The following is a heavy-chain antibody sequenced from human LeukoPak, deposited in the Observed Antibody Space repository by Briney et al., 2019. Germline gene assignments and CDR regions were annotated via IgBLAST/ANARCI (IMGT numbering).Heavy chain of an antibody. D-gene: IGHD3-22*01. J-gene: IGHJ4*02. V-gene: IGHV5-51*01. CDR2: IYPGDSDT. CDR3: ARFYYDSSGLIRYSDY. CDR1: GYRYTNYW. Sequence: GESLKISCKGSGYRYTNYWIGWVRQMPGKGLEWMGIIYPGDSDTRYSPSFQGQVTISADKSISTAYLQWSSLKASGTAMYYCARFYYDSSGLIRYSDYWGQGTLVTVSS.